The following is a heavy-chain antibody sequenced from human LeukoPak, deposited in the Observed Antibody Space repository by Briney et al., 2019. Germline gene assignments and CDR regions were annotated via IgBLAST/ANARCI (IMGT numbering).Heavy chain of an antibody. J-gene: IGHJ5*01. D-gene: IGHD3-10*01. CDR3: ARDATYYPNWFDS. CDR2: ISSSGSTI. CDR1: GFTFDDYG. V-gene: IGHV3-11*04. Sequence: GGSLRLSCAASGFTFDDYGMSWIRQAPGKGLEWVSYISSSGSTIYYADSVKGRFTISRDNAKNSLYLQMNSLRAEDTAVYYCARDATYYPNWFDSWGQGTLVTVSS.